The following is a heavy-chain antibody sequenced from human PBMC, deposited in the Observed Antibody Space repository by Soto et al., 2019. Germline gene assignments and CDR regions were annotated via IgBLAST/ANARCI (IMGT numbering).Heavy chain of an antibody. V-gene: IGHV4-34*01. CDR2: INHSGST. CDR1: GGSFSGYY. J-gene: IGHJ6*02. CDR3: ARGAAQDIVVVPAAMRLLLGMDV. D-gene: IGHD2-2*01. Sequence: SETLSLTCAVYGGSFSGYYWSWIRQPPGKGLEWIGEINHSGSTNYNPSLKSRVTISVDTSKNQFSLKLSSVTAADTAVYYCARGAAQDIVVVPAAMRLLLGMDVWGQGTTVTVSS.